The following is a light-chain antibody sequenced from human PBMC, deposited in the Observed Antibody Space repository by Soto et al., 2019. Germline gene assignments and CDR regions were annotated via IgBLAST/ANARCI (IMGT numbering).Light chain of an antibody. CDR3: QKYNSAPLT. CDR2: AAS. CDR1: QAIGAY. V-gene: IGKV1-27*01. Sequence: DIQVTQSPSSLSASLGDRVTITCRANQAIGAYLAWFKQPPGKVPKLLIYAASALQSGVPSRFSGSGSGTDFTLTISSLQPEDIATYYCQKYNSAPLTFGGGTKVEI. J-gene: IGKJ4*01.